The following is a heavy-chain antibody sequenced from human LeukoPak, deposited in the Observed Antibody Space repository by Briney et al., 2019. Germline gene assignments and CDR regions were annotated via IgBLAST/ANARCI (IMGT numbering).Heavy chain of an antibody. CDR2: IGISGGKI. CDR1: GFTFSSYS. Sequence: GGSLRLSCAASGFTFSSYSMNWVRQAPGKGLEWVSGIGISGGKIYYADSVKGRFTISRDNSKDTLYLQMNSLRAEDTAVYYCAKDRDSGSLDYWGQGTLVTVSS. V-gene: IGHV3-23*01. J-gene: IGHJ4*02. D-gene: IGHD3-10*01. CDR3: AKDRDSGSLDY.